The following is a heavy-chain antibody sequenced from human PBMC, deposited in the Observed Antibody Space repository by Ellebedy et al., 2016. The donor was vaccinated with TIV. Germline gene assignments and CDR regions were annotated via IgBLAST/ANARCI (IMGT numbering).Heavy chain of an antibody. Sequence: GGSLRLXXAASGFTFSSYGMHWVRQAPGKGLEWVAVIWYDGSNKYYADSVKGRFTISRDNSKNTLYLQMNSLRAEDTAVYYCARDSKLRGYSSSWYAGFDYWGQGTLVTVSS. J-gene: IGHJ4*02. CDR1: GFTFSSYG. V-gene: IGHV3-33*01. CDR2: IWYDGSNK. D-gene: IGHD6-13*01. CDR3: ARDSKLRGYSSSWYAGFDY.